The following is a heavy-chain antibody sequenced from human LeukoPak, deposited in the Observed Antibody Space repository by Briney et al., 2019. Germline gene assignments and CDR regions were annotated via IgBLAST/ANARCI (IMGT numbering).Heavy chain of an antibody. CDR2: IDPSGGST. CDR3: ARGAHSSSSGDYYYGMDV. D-gene: IGHD6-6*01. Sequence: ASVKVSCKASGYTFTSYYMHWVRQAPGQGLEWMGIIDPSGGSTRYPQKFQGRVTMTGDTSTSTVYMELSSLRSDDTAVYYCARGAHSSSSGDYYYGMDVWGQGTTVTVSS. J-gene: IGHJ6*02. CDR1: GYTFTSYY. V-gene: IGHV1-46*01.